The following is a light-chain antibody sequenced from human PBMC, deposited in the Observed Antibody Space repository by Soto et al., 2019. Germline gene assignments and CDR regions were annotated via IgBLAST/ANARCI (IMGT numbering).Light chain of an antibody. CDR3: QEYDDWPYT. CDR2: GAS. CDR1: QSVSSN. J-gene: IGKJ2*01. Sequence: EIVMTQSPATLSVSPGERATLSCRASQSVSSNLAWYQQKPGQAPRLLIYGASTRATGIPARFSSSGSGTESTPTNSSLQSEDFAVYYCQEYDDWPYTFGQGTKLVIK. V-gene: IGKV3-15*01.